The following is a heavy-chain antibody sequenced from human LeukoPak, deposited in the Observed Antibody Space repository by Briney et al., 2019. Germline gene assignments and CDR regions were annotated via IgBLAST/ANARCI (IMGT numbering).Heavy chain of an antibody. V-gene: IGHV3-30*02. Sequence: PGGSLRLSCAASGFTFTNYGMHWVRQAPGKGLEWVAYIASDGNYRDYVDSVRGRFTVSRDNSKSTMYLQMNSLRVEDTAVYYCVKWTGYGMNWGQGTLVTVSS. J-gene: IGHJ4*02. CDR3: VKWTGYGMN. CDR2: IASDGNYR. D-gene: IGHD3/OR15-3a*01. CDR1: GFTFTNYG.